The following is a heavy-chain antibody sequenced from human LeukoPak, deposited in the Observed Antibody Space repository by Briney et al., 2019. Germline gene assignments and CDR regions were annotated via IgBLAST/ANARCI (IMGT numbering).Heavy chain of an antibody. V-gene: IGHV4-61*01. CDR1: GGSVSSGTYY. J-gene: IGHJ4*02. CDR2: IYYSGST. D-gene: IGHD6-13*01. Sequence: SETLSLTCTVSGGSVSSGTYYWSWIRQPPGKGLEWIGYIYYSGSTNYDPSLKSRVTISVDTSKNQFSLKLSSVTAADTAVYYCARVGEYSSSLVDYWGQGTLVTVSS. CDR3: ARVGEYSSSLVDY.